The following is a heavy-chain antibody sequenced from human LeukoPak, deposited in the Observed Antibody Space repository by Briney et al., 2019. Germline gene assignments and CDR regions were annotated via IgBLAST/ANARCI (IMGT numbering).Heavy chain of an antibody. CDR2: ISGSGGST. D-gene: IGHD2-2*02. CDR3: AKGSWDRGCSSTSCYTPFDY. CDR1: GFTFSSYA. J-gene: IGHJ4*02. V-gene: IGHV3-23*01. Sequence: PGGSLRLSCAASGFTFSSYAMSWVRQAPGKGLEWVSAISGSGGSTYYADSVKGRFTISRDNSKNTLYLQMNSLRAEDTAVYYCAKGSWDRGCSSTSCYTPFDYWGQGTLVTVSS.